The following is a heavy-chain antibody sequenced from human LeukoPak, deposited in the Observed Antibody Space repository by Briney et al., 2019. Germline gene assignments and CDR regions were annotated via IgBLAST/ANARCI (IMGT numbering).Heavy chain of an antibody. CDR1: GFTFSSYW. CDR3: ARDRGPSASGWYFPLGY. D-gene: IGHD6-19*01. J-gene: IGHJ4*02. Sequence: GGSLRLSCAASGFTFSSYWMSWVRQAPGKGLEWVANIKKDGSEQYYVDSVKGRFTISRDNAKNSLFLQMSSLRAEDTAVYYCARDRGPSASGWYFPLGYWGQGTLVTVSS. V-gene: IGHV3-7*01. CDR2: IKKDGSEQ.